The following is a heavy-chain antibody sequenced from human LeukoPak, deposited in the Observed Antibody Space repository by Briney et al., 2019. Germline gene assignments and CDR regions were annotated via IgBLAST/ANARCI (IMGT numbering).Heavy chain of an antibody. CDR3: ARERRGLIDY. Sequence: PGGSLRLSCAVSGFTFSRYWMHWVRQAPGKGLVWVSRINSDGSSTSYADSVKGRSTISRDNAKNTLYLQMNSLRAEDTAVYYCARERRGLIDYWGQGTLVTVSS. CDR2: INSDGSST. CDR1: GFTFSRYW. J-gene: IGHJ4*02. V-gene: IGHV3-74*01.